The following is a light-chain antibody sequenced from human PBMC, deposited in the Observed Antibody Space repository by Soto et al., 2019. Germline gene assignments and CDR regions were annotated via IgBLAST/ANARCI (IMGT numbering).Light chain of an antibody. Sequence: DIQMTQSPSTLSASVGDRATITCRASQSISSWLAWYQQKPGQAPKLLIYKASSLDSGVPARFSGSGSGTEFTLSISSLQPDDFATYYCQQYSSYGTFGQGTKVEIK. CDR3: QQYSSYGT. J-gene: IGKJ1*01. V-gene: IGKV1-5*03. CDR1: QSISSW. CDR2: KAS.